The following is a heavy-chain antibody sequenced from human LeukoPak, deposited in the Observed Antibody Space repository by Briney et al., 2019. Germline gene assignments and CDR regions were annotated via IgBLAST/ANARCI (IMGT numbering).Heavy chain of an antibody. CDR1: GFTFSSYA. CDR2: ISYDGSNK. D-gene: IGHD3-10*02. Sequence: GGSLRLSCAASGFTFSSYAMHWVRQAPGKGLEWVAVISYDGSNKYYADSVKGRFTISRDNSKNTLYLQMNSLRAEDTAVYYCAELGTTMIGGVWGKGTTVTISS. J-gene: IGHJ6*04. V-gene: IGHV3-30*04. CDR3: AELGTTMIGGV.